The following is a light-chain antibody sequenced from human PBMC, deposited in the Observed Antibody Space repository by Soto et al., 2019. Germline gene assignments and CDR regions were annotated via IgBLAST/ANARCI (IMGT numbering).Light chain of an antibody. J-gene: IGLJ1*01. V-gene: IGLV2-14*01. CDR2: QVS. Sequence: QSALTQPASVSGSPGQSITISCTGTSSDVGGYYYVSWYQHHPGKAPKLMIYQVSNRPSGVSNRFSGSKSGNTASLTISGLQAEDEADYYCSSYTSSNPFYVFGTGTKLTVL. CDR1: SSDVGGYYY. CDR3: SSYTSSNPFYV.